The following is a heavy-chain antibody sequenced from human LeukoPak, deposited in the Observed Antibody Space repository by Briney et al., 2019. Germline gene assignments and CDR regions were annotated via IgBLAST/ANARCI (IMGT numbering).Heavy chain of an antibody. Sequence: GGSLRLSCTVSGSAFSDYSVNWIRQAPGKGLEWLAYISSTGSIVYGDSVKGRFTISRDNAKSSVFLQMNSLRVDDSAVYYCATDRSDYYWGLALEHWGQGTRVTVAS. V-gene: IGHV3-11*04. J-gene: IGHJ4*02. CDR2: ISSTGSIV. D-gene: IGHD3-22*01. CDR1: GSAFSDYS. CDR3: ATDRSDYYWGLALEH.